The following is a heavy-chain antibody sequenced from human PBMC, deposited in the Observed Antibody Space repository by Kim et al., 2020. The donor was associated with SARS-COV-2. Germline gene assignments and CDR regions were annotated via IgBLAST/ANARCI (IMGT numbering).Heavy chain of an antibody. V-gene: IGHV4-59*13. J-gene: IGHJ4*02. CDR3: AGGVGVTIPR. CDR1: GVSIRTYF. D-gene: IGHD1-26*01. Sequence: SETLSLTCTVSGVSIRTYFWNWIRQPPGKGLEYLGYIYHTGTTKYNPSLKSRVSMSLDTSNNQSSLNLNSATAADTPVYSFAGGVGVTIPRCGQGILVT. CDR2: IYHTGTT.